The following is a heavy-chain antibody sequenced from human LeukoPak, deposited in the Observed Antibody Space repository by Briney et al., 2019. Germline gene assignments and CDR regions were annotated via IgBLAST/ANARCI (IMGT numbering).Heavy chain of an antibody. CDR3: AREGGDGYSAIDY. CDR2: IYYSGST. J-gene: IGHJ4*02. D-gene: IGHD3-22*01. CDR1: GGSISSGGYY. Sequence: PSETLSLTCTVSGGSISSGGYYWSWIRQPPGKGLEWIGYIYYSGSTNYNPSLKSRVTISVDTSKNQFSLKLSSVTAADTAVYYCAREGGDGYSAIDYWGQGTLVTVSS. V-gene: IGHV4-61*08.